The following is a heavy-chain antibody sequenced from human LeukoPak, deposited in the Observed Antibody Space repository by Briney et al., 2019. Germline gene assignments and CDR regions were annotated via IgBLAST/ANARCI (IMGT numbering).Heavy chain of an antibody. CDR1: GYTFTSYA. CDR3: ARVGDGYNEPLFDY. J-gene: IGHJ4*02. Sequence: ASVKVSCKASGYTFTSYAMHWVRQAPGQRLEWMGWINAGNGNTKYSQKFQGRVTITRDTSASTAYMELSSLRSEDTAVYYCARVGDGYNEPLFDYWGQGTLVTVSS. V-gene: IGHV1-3*01. CDR2: INAGNGNT. D-gene: IGHD5-24*01.